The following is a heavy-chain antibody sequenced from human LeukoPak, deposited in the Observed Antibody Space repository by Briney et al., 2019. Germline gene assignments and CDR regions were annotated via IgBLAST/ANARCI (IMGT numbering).Heavy chain of an antibody. Sequence: PSETLSLTCAVYGGSFSGYYWSWIRQPPGKGLEWIGEINHSGSTNYNPSLKSRVTISVDKSKNQFSLNLSSVTAADTAVYYCARDSGRSGYKYYFDYWGQGTLVTVSS. V-gene: IGHV4-34*01. CDR2: INHSGST. CDR1: GGSFSGYY. D-gene: IGHD3-22*01. J-gene: IGHJ4*02. CDR3: ARDSGRSGYKYYFDY.